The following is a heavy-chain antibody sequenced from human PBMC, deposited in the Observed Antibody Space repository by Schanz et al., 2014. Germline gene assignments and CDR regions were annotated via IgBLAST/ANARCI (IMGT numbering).Heavy chain of an antibody. Sequence: VQLVDSGGGLVQPGGSLRLSCAASGFSFRKSAMSWVRQAPGKGLEWVSTIYSSGSTYYADSVRGRFTISRDNSMNTVYLQMNSLRSDDAAVYYCARAQGVIRLYYGVDVWGQGTTVTVSS. V-gene: IGHV3-53*04. CDR2: IYSSGST. J-gene: IGHJ6*02. CDR1: GFSFRKSA. CDR3: ARAQGVIRLYYGVDV. D-gene: IGHD3-10*01.